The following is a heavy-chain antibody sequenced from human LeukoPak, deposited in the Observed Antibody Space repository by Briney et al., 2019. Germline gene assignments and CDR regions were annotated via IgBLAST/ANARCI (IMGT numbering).Heavy chain of an antibody. J-gene: IGHJ4*02. V-gene: IGHV3-7*01. CDR3: ARISGWRGKNFDY. CDR1: GFTFSSYW. CDR2: IKQDGSEK. Sequence: GWSLRLSCAASGFTFSSYWMSWVRQAPGKGLEWVANIKQDGSEKYYVDSLKGRFTISRDNDKNSLYLQMNSLRADDTAVYYCARISGWRGKNFDYWGQGTLVTVSS. D-gene: IGHD6-19*01.